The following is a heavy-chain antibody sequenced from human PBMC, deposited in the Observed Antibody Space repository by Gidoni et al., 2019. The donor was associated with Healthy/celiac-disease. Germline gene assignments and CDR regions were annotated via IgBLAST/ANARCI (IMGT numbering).Heavy chain of an antibody. CDR2: ISSSSSYI. CDR3: ARDFNMVRGVIYYFDY. Sequence: EVQLVESGGGLVKPGGSLRLSCAAAAFTFISYSMNWVRQAPGKGLECVSSISSSSSYIYYADSVKGRFTISRDNAKNSLYLQMNSLRAEDTAVYYCARDFNMVRGVIYYFDYWGQGTLVTVSS. CDR1: AFTFISYS. D-gene: IGHD3-10*01. J-gene: IGHJ4*02. V-gene: IGHV3-21*01.